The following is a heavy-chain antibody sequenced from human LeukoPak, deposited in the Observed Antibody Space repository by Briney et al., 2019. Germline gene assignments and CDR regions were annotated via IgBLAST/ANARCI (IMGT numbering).Heavy chain of an antibody. CDR1: GITFSSYW. D-gene: IGHD6-13*01. V-gene: IGHV3-7*01. J-gene: IGHJ4*02. CDR3: AKDLGGGAAAGPPLDY. CDR2: IKQDGSEK. Sequence: GGSLRLSCAASGITFSSYWMSWVRQAPRKGLEWVANIKQDGSEKYYVDSVKGRFTISRDNAKNSLYLQMNSLRAEDTAVYYCAKDLGGGAAAGPPLDYWGQGTLVTVSS.